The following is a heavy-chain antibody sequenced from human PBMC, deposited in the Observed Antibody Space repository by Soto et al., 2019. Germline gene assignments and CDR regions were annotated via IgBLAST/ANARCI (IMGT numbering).Heavy chain of an antibody. CDR3: ASGTAIQWDLGF. CDR2: IDSRGST. CDR1: GGSISGYI. D-gene: IGHD2-21*02. Sequence: SETLSLTCTVSGGSISGYIWSWVRQPPGKGLEWIGYIDSRGSTNYNPSLTTRVTISLDTSKNQVSLKMTSVTPADTAVYFCASGTAIQWDLGFCGQGSLVTVSS. J-gene: IGHJ4*02. V-gene: IGHV4-59*13.